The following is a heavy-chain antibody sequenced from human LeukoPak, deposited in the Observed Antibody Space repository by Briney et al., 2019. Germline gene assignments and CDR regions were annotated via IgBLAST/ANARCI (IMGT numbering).Heavy chain of an antibody. CDR2: INPNSGGT. D-gene: IGHD6-19*01. CDR3: ARGRPGSGWSFDY. CDR1: GYTFTGYY. Sequence: ASVKVSCKASGYTFTGYYMHRVRQAPGQGLEWMGWINPNSGGTNYAQKFQGRVTMTRDTSISTAYMELNRLRSEDTAVYYCARGRPGSGWSFDYWGQGTLVTVSS. V-gene: IGHV1-2*02. J-gene: IGHJ4*02.